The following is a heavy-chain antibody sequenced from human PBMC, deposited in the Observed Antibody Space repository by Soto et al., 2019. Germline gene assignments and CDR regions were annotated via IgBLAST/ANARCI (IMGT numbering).Heavy chain of an antibody. D-gene: IGHD1-26*01. J-gene: IGHJ4*02. CDR3: AKDLRSESYYLGLDY. Sequence: GGSLRLFCAASGFTFSSYGMHWVRQAPGKGLEWVAVISYDGNNKYYADSVKGRFTISRDNSKNTLYLQMNSLRAEDTAVYYCAKDLRSESYYLGLDYWGQGTLVTVSS. CDR1: GFTFSSYG. CDR2: ISYDGNNK. V-gene: IGHV3-30*18.